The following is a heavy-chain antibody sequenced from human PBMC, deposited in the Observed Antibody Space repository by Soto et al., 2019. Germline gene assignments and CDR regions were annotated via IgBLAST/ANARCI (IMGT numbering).Heavy chain of an antibody. CDR3: ARARGHCTGASCSLFYFYGLDV. D-gene: IGHD2-8*02. Sequence: NPSETLSLTCTVSGDSITSGTYYWSWIRQPPGKGLEWVGFVFHSGTTFYNPSLKSRVLMSADTSKNQFSLNVRSLTAADTAVYYSARARGHCTGASCSLFYFYGLDVWGQGTTVTVSS. J-gene: IGHJ6*02. CDR1: GDSITSGTYY. CDR2: VFHSGTT. V-gene: IGHV4-30-4*01.